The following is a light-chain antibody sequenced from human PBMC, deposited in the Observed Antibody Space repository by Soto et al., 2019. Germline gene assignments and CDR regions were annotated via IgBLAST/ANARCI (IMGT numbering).Light chain of an antibody. Sequence: EIVMTQSPATLSGSPGERATLSCRSSQTIRNNLAWYQQKPGQAPRLLIYVASTRATDIPARFSGSGSGTDFTLTISSLQSEDFAFYYCQQYNSWPLTFGGGTNVEIK. CDR2: VAS. V-gene: IGKV3-15*01. CDR1: QTIRNN. J-gene: IGKJ4*01. CDR3: QQYNSWPLT.